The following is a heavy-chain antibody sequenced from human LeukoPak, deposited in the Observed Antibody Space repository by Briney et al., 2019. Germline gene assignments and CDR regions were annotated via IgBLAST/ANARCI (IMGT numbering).Heavy chain of an antibody. V-gene: IGHV3-48*04. Sequence: GGSLRLSCAASGFTFSSYSMNWVRQAPGKGLEWVSYINSRSSSIDYAGSVKGRFTISRDNAKNSLYLQMNSLRAEDTAVYCCARDISAWIQLKYWYFDLWGRGTLVTVSS. CDR3: ARDISAWIQLKYWYFDL. CDR2: INSRSSSI. CDR1: GFTFSSYS. J-gene: IGHJ2*01. D-gene: IGHD5-18*01.